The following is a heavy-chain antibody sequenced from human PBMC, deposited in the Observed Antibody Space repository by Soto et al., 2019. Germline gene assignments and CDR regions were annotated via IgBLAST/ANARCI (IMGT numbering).Heavy chain of an antibody. J-gene: IGHJ4*02. D-gene: IGHD2-2*01. CDR2: INPYNGNK. V-gene: IGHV1-18*04. Sequence: QVQLLQSGAEVKKPGASVKVSCKASGYTLSDYGINWVRQAPGQGLEWMGWINPYNGNKKSVQKVQGRVTMTTDTSTSTAWLELRNMRFDDTAVYYCARSTDSTMDSFDYWGQGTLVTVSS. CDR3: ARSTDSTMDSFDY. CDR1: GYTLSDYG.